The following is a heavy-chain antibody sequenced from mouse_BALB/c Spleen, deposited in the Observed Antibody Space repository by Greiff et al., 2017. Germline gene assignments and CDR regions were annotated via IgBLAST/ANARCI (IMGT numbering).Heavy chain of an antibody. D-gene: IGHD2-3*01. CDR2: IDPANGNT. V-gene: IGHV14-3*02. Sequence: EVKLMESGAELVKPGASVKLSCTASGFNIKDTYMHWVKQRPEQGLEWIGRIDPANGNTKYDPKFQGKATITADTSSNTAYLQLSSLTSEDTAVYYCARVIYDGYPAWFAYWGQGTLVTVSA. CDR1: GFNIKDTY. CDR3: ARVIYDGYPAWFAY. J-gene: IGHJ3*01.